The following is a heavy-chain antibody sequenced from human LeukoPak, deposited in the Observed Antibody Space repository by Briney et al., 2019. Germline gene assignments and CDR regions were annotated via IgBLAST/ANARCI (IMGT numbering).Heavy chain of an antibody. J-gene: IGHJ4*02. CDR1: GYTFTSYD. CDR2: INPNSGGT. CDR3: ARDPKSTIFGVVIRSTLFDY. Sequence: ASVKVSCKASGYTFTSYDINWVRQATGQGLEWMGWINPNSGGTNYAQKFQGRVTMTRDTSISTAYMELSRLRSDDTAVYYCARDPKSTIFGVVIRSTLFDYWGQGTLVTVSS. V-gene: IGHV1-2*02. D-gene: IGHD3-3*01.